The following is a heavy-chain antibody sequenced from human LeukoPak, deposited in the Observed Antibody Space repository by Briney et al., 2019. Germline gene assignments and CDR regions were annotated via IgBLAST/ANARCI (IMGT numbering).Heavy chain of an antibody. CDR1: GFTFSSYG. Sequence: PGGSLRLSCAASGFTFSSYGMHWVRQAPGKGLEWVAFIRYDGGNKYYADSVKGRFTISRDNSKNTLYLQMNSLRAEDTAVYYCAKDRHYDILTGYFDYWGQGTLVTVSS. D-gene: IGHD3-9*01. CDR3: AKDRHYDILTGYFDY. V-gene: IGHV3-30*02. CDR2: IRYDGGNK. J-gene: IGHJ4*02.